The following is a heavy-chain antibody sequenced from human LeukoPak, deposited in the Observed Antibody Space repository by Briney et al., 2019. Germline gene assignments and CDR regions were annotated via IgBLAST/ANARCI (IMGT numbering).Heavy chain of an antibody. J-gene: IGHJ3*02. Sequence: SQTLSLTCAISGDSVSSNSAAWNWIRQSPSRGLEWLGRPYYRSKWYNDYAVSVKSRLTINPDTSKNQFSLQLNSVTPEDTAVYYCARDLQNTGDWGLWYDAFDIWGQGTMVTVSS. CDR3: ARDLQNTGDWGLWYDAFDI. D-gene: IGHD7-27*01. CDR1: GDSVSSNSAA. V-gene: IGHV6-1*01. CDR2: PYYRSKWYN.